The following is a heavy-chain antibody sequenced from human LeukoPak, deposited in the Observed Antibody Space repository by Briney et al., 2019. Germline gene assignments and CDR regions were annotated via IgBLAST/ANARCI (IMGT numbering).Heavy chain of an antibody. CDR1: GYTFTSYT. CDR2: ISAYNGNT. V-gene: IGHV1-18*01. D-gene: IGHD6-19*01. J-gene: IGHJ4*02. Sequence: ASVKVSCKASGYTFTSYTKNWVRQAPGQGLEWMGRISAYNGNTNYAQKLQGRVTMTTDTSTSTAYMELRSLRSDDTAVYYCAREEAVAGTEYYWGQGTLVTVSS. CDR3: AREEAVAGTEYY.